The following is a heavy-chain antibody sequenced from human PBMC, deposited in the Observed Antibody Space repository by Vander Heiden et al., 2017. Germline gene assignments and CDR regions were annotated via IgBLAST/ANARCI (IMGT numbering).Heavy chain of an antibody. D-gene: IGHD3-10*01. V-gene: IGHV3-33*01. CDR2: IWYDGSNK. CDR1: GFTFRSSG. J-gene: IGHJ3*02. Sequence: QVELVESGGGVVQPGRSLRLSCAASGFTFRSSGMHWVRQAPGKGLEWVAVIWYDGSNKNYADSVKGRFIISKDNSKNTLYLQMNSLRAEDTAVYYCARDAGLLADALDIWGQGTMVTVSS. CDR3: ARDAGLLADALDI.